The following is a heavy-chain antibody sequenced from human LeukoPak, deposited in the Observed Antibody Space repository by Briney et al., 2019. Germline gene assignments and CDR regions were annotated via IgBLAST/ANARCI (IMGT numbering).Heavy chain of an antibody. CDR3: ARCQYTDWHPPYY. J-gene: IGHJ4*02. CDR2: IYYSGST. Sequence: SETLSLTCSVYGGSISSYYWSWIRQPPGRGLEWIGYIYYSGSTSYNPSLKSRVTISVDTSKNQFSLRLSSVTAADTAVYYCARCQYTDWHPPYYWGQGTLVTVSS. V-gene: IGHV4-59*01. CDR1: GGSISSYY. D-gene: IGHD3-9*01.